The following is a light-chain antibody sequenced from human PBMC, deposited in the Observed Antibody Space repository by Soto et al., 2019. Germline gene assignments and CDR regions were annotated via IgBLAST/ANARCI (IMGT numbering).Light chain of an antibody. J-gene: IGLJ1*01. CDR3: SSFTSRFTFV. Sequence: QSALTQPASVSGSPGQSIAISCTGTRSDVGAYNYVSWYQQHPGKAPKLMISEVTNRPSGFSDRFSGSKSGNTASLTISGLQAEDEAAYYCSSFTSRFTFVFGTGTKVTVL. CDR1: RSDVGAYNY. V-gene: IGLV2-14*01. CDR2: EVT.